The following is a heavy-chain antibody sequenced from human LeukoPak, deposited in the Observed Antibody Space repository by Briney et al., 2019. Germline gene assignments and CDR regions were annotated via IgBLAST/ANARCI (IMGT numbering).Heavy chain of an antibody. CDR3: ARDLYYGSGSYGY. Sequence: GALVKVSCKASGYTFTGYYMHWVRQAPGQGLEWMGWINPNSGGTNYAQKFQGRVTMTRDTSISTAYMELSRLRSDDTAVYYCARDLYYGSGSYGYWGPGTLVTVSS. J-gene: IGHJ4*02. CDR2: INPNSGGT. V-gene: IGHV1-2*02. D-gene: IGHD3-10*01. CDR1: GYTFTGYY.